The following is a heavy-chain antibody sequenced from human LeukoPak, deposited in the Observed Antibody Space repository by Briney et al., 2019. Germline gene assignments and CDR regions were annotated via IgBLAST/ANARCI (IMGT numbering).Heavy chain of an antibody. D-gene: IGHD5-18*01. CDR1: GYSFNSYW. V-gene: IGHV5-51*01. CDR3: ARLYTAMGPRYGY. CDR2: IYPGDSDT. J-gene: IGHJ4*02. Sequence: GGALEISCKGSGYSFNSYWVGGGRQVPGEGLEGEGIIYPGDSDTRYSPSFQGQVTISADKSISTAYLQWNSLKASDTAMYYCARLYTAMGPRYGYWGQGTLVTVSS.